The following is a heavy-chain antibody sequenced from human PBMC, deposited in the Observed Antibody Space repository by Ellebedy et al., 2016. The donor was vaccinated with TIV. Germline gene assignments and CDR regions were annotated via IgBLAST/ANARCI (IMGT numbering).Heavy chain of an antibody. V-gene: IGHV3-53*01. D-gene: IGHD1-26*01. CDR1: GFTGSSNY. J-gene: IGHJ4*02. Sequence: GGSLRLXXAASGFTGSSNYMTWVRQAPGKGLECVSIIYSSDRTYYADSVKGRFTISRDNSKNTLYLQMNSLRAEDTAVYYCARGVSGSYSPVGYWGQGTLVTVSS. CDR3: ARGVSGSYSPVGY. CDR2: IYSSDRT.